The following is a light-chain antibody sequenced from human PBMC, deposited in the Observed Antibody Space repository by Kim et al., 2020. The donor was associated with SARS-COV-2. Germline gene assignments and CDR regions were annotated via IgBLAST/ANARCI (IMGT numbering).Light chain of an antibody. CDR1: DIGSKG. CDR3: QVWDSSRDRWV. Sequence: PGKAAKITCGGQDIGSKGVHWYRSRTGQAPVLVFYDLSDRPSGIPERCAVADAEHTATLTISVVEAGDEADYYCQVWDSSRDRWVFGGGTQLTV. CDR2: DLS. J-gene: IGLJ3*02. V-gene: IGLV3-21*03.